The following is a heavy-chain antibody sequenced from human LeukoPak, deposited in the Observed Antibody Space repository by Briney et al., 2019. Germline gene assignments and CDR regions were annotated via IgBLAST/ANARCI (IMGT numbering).Heavy chain of an antibody. CDR3: ARDMTIAVWPSFDS. D-gene: IGHD6-19*01. J-gene: IGHJ4*02. Sequence: PGGSLRLSCTTSGFTFSSYAMSWVRQAPGKGLEWVSTISASGGRTNYADSVKGRFTISRDNSKNSLYLQMNSLRAEDTAVYYCARDMTIAVWPSFDSWGQGTLVTVSS. V-gene: IGHV3-23*01. CDR1: GFTFSSYA. CDR2: ISASGGRT.